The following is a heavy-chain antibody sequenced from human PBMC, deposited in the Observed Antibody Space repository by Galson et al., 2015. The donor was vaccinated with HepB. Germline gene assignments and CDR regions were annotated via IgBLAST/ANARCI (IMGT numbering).Heavy chain of an antibody. D-gene: IGHD6-13*01. CDR1: GFTFSSYG. Sequence: SLRLSCAASGFTFSSYGMYWVRQAPGKGLEWVAVVSYDGSRKYYADSARGRFTISRDNSKNTLYLQMNSLRAEDTAVYYCARDSDSSSWYENDYWGQGTLVTVSS. CDR3: ARDSDSSSWYENDY. J-gene: IGHJ4*02. V-gene: IGHV3-30*03. CDR2: VSYDGSRK.